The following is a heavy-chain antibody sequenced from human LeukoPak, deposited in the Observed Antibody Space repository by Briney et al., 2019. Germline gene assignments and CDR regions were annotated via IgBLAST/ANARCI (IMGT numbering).Heavy chain of an antibody. CDR3: AKGAVAATNAAYYGMDV. V-gene: IGHV3-30*18. CDR1: GFTFSNYG. Sequence: GRSLRLSCAASGFTFSNYGMHWVRQAPGKGLEWVAVISYDESDKYYADSVKGRFTISRDNSKNTLYLQMNSLRPEDTAVYHCAKGAVAATNAAYYGMDVWGQGTTVTVSS. CDR2: ISYDESDK. D-gene: IGHD2-15*01. J-gene: IGHJ6*02.